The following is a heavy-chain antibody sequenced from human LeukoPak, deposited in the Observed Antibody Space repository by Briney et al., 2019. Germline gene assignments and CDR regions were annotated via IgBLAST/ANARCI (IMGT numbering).Heavy chain of an antibody. J-gene: IGHJ4*02. V-gene: IGHV3-66*01. CDR2: IYTGGTT. D-gene: IGHD6-6*01. CDR1: GFTFGDYA. CDR3: ARDSSSFYFDY. Sequence: GGSLRLSCTASGFTFGDYAMSWVRQAPGKGLEWVSIIYTGGTTHYADSLKDRFTISRDDSINTLYLQMNSLRAEDTAVYYCARDSSSFYFDYWGQGTLVTVSS.